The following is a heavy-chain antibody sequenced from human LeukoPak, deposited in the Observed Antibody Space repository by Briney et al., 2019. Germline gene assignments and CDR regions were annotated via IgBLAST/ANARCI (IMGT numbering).Heavy chain of an antibody. CDR1: GFTFSSYG. J-gene: IGHJ4*02. D-gene: IGHD4-17*01. CDR2: ISYDGSNK. V-gene: IGHV3-30*18. CDR3: AKDTADY. Sequence: PGGSLRLSCAASGFTFSSYGMHWVRQAPGKGLEWVAVISYDGSNKYYADSVKGRFTISRDNSKNTLYLQMNSLRAEDTAVYYCAKDTADYWGQGTLVTVSS.